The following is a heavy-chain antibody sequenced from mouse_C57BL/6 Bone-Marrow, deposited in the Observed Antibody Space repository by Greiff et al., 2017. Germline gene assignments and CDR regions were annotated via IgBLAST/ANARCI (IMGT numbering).Heavy chain of an antibody. CDR3: ARQYYYGSSYSFDY. D-gene: IGHD1-1*01. CDR1: GFTFSSYG. J-gene: IGHJ2*01. CDR2: ISSGGSYT. Sequence: EVQLVESGGDLVKPGGSLKLSCAASGFTFSSYGMSWVRQTPDKRLEWVATISSGGSYTYYPDSVKGRFTISRDNAKNTLYLQMSSLKSEDTAMYYCARQYYYGSSYSFDYWGQGTTLTVSS. V-gene: IGHV5-6*01.